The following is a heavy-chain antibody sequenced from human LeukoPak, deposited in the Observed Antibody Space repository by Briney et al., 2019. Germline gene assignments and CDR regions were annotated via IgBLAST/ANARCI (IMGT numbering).Heavy chain of an antibody. V-gene: IGHV5-51*01. CDR3: ARFGYYDYVWGRTNYFDY. CDR1: GYSFTSYW. CDR2: IYPGDSDT. Sequence: ESLKISCQGSGYSFTSYWIGWVRQMPGKGLEWMGSIYPGDSDTRYSPSFQGQVTISADKSISTAYLQWSSLKASDTAMYYCARFGYYDYVWGRTNYFDYWGQGTLVTVSS. J-gene: IGHJ4*02. D-gene: IGHD3-16*01.